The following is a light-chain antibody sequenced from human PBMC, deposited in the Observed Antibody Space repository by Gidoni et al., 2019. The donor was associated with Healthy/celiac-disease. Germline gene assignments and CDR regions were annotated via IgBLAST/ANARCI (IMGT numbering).Light chain of an antibody. J-gene: IGKJ1*01. CDR3: QQYNSYSQT. V-gene: IGKV1-5*01. CDR1: QSISIW. CDR2: DAS. Sequence: DIQLTLSPSTLSASVGDRVTITCRASQSISIWLAWYQQKPGKAPKLLIYDASSLESGVPSRFSGSGSGTEFTLTISSLQPDDFATYYCQQYNSYSQTFGQGTKVEIK.